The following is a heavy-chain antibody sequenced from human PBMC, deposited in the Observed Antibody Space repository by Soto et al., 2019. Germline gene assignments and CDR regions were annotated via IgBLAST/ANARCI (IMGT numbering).Heavy chain of an antibody. V-gene: IGHV4-31*01. Sequence: PSETLSLTCTVSGGSIASGGYDWSWIRQHPGKGLEWIGHIFSGGGTYYNPSLKNQLTISVDTSKKKISLRLRSVTAADTAVYYCAKSGYNYYFATWGQGALVT. CDR2: IFSGGGT. CDR1: GGSIASGGYD. J-gene: IGHJ4*02. D-gene: IGHD5-12*01. CDR3: AKSGYNYYFAT.